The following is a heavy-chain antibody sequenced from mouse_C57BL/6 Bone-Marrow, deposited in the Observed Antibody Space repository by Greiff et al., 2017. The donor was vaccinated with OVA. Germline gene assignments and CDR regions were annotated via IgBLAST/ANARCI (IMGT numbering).Heavy chain of an antibody. CDR2: ISSGGSYT. D-gene: IGHD2-1*01. CDR3: ARRMYYGNWYFDV. J-gene: IGHJ1*03. Sequence: EVQLVESGGDLVKPGGSLKLSCAASGFTFSSYGMSWVRQTPDKRLEWVATISSGGSYTYYPDSVKGRFTISRDNAKNTLYLQMSSLKSEDTAMYYCARRMYYGNWYFDVWGTGTTVTVSS. V-gene: IGHV5-6*01. CDR1: GFTFSSYG.